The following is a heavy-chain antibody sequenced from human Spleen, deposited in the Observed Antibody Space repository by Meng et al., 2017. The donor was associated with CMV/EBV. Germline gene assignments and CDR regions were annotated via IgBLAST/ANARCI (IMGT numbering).Heavy chain of an antibody. Sequence: GESLKISCAASGFTVSSNYVSWVRQAPGKGLEWVSLIYSGVTTYYADSVKGRFTISRDNSKNTLYLQMNSLRAEDTAVYYCARDPYGDTLFDYWGQGTLVTVSS. CDR2: IYSGVTT. CDR3: ARDPYGDTLFDY. D-gene: IGHD4-17*01. V-gene: IGHV3-53*01. CDR1: GFTVSSNY. J-gene: IGHJ4*02.